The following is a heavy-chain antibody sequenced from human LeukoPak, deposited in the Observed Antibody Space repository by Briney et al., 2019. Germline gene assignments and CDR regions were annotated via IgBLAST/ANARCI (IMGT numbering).Heavy chain of an antibody. CDR2: IYYSGST. V-gene: IGHV4-31*03. CDR3: ARDFPNYYYGSGSRSALYRVSV. J-gene: IGHJ3*01. Sequence: PSETLSLTCTVSGGSISSGGYYWSWIRQHPGKGLEWIGYIYYSGSTYYNPSLESRVTISVDTSKNQFSLKLSSVTAADTAVYYCARDFPNYYYGSGSRSALYRVSVWGQGTMVTVSS. CDR1: GGSISSGGYY. D-gene: IGHD3-10*01.